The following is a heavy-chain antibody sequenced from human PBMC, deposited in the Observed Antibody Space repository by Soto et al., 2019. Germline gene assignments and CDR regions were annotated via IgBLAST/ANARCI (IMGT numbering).Heavy chain of an antibody. CDR1: GGSISSYY. V-gene: IGHV4-59*01. CDR2: IYYSGST. Sequence: SETLSLTCTVSGGSISSYYWSWIRQPPGKGLEWIGYIYYSGSTNYNSSLKSRVTISVDTSKNQFSLKLSSVTAAGTAVYYCARVWGGAFDFWGQGTMVTVSS. CDR3: ARVWGGAFDF. J-gene: IGHJ3*01. D-gene: IGHD3-10*01.